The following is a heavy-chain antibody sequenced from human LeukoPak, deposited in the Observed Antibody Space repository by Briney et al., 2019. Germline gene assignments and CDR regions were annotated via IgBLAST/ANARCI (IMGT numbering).Heavy chain of an antibody. V-gene: IGHV1-2*02. Sequence: ASVRVSCKASEYTFTGYYMHWVRQAPGQGLEWMGWINPNTGDTNYAQKFQGRVTMTRDTSIITAYMKLSRLRSDDTAVYYCARRRCSGSSCQSYYFDFWGQGTLVTVSS. CDR3: ARRRCSGSSCQSYYFDF. J-gene: IGHJ4*02. D-gene: IGHD2-15*01. CDR1: EYTFTGYY. CDR2: INPNTGDT.